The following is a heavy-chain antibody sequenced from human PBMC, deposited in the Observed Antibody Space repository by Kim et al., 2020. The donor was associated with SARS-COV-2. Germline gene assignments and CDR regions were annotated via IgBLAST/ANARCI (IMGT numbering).Heavy chain of an antibody. CDR2: ISAYNGNT. J-gene: IGHJ6*02. CDR1: GYTFTSYG. V-gene: IGHV1-18*04. CDR3: ARGMGGLDIVVVWDYYYGMDV. D-gene: IGHD2-15*01. Sequence: ASVKVSCKASGYTFTSYGISWVRQAPGQGLEWMGWISAYNGNTNYAQKLQGRVTMTTDTSTSTAYMELRSLRSDDTAVYYCARGMGGLDIVVVWDYYYGMDVWGQGTTVTVSS.